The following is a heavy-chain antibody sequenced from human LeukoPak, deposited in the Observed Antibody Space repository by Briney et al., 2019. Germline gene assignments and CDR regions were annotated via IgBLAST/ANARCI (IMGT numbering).Heavy chain of an antibody. V-gene: IGHV3-23*01. D-gene: IGHD3-16*01. Sequence: GGSLRLSCGASGVTFNTYAMSWVRQAPGKGLEWVSSISGSGDSTYYADSVKGRFTISRDNSKNTLYLQMNSLRAEDTAVYYCARDGGKETRGRGLQLLWDYWGQGTLVTVSS. J-gene: IGHJ4*02. CDR3: ARDGGKETRGRGLQLLWDY. CDR2: ISGSGDST. CDR1: GVTFNTYA.